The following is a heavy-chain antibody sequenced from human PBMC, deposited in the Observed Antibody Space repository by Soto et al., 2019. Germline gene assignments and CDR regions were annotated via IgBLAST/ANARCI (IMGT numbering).Heavy chain of an antibody. V-gene: IGHV3-33*01. CDR1: GFTFSSYV. CDR2: VHYDGTKK. Sequence: QVQLVESGGGVVQPGTSLRLSCAPSGFTFSSYVMHWVRQAPGKGLEWVAVVHYDGTKKYYADSVRGRFTISRDNSENFLYLQMNSLRPDDTAVYFCARETSYDFWSGPQTMDVWGQGTTVTVSS. D-gene: IGHD3-3*01. J-gene: IGHJ6*02. CDR3: ARETSYDFWSGPQTMDV.